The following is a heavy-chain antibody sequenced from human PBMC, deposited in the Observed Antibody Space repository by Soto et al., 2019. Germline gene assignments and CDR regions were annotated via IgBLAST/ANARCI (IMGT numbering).Heavy chain of an antibody. CDR3: ARQYHYDYIWGSYRYSEY. J-gene: IGHJ4*02. D-gene: IGHD3-16*02. CDR2: IYYSGST. V-gene: IGHV4-39*01. Sequence: QLQLQESGPGLVKPSETLSLTCTVSGGSISSSSYYWGWIRQPPGKGLEWIGSIYYSGSTYYNPSLKSRVTISVDTSKNQFSLKLSSVTAADTAVYYCARQYHYDYIWGSYRYSEYWGQGTLVTVSS. CDR1: GGSISSSSYY.